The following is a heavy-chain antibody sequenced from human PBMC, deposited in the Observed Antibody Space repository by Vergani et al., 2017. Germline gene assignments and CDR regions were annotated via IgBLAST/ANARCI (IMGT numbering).Heavy chain of an antibody. CDR3: ARSGWELLDSFFDY. J-gene: IGHJ4*02. D-gene: IGHD1-26*01. V-gene: IGHV3-30*03. Sequence: VQMVESGGGLVKPGGSLRLSCVASGFTFSHYSMNWVRQAPGKGLEWVAVISYDGSNKYYADSVKGRFTISRDNSKNTLYLQMNSLRAEDTAVYYCARSGWELLDSFFDYWGQGTLVTVSS. CDR2: ISYDGSNK. CDR1: GFTFSHYS.